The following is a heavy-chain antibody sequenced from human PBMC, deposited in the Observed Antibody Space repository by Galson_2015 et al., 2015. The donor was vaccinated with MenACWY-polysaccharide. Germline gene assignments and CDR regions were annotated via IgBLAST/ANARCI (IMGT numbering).Heavy chain of an antibody. D-gene: IGHD6-6*01. CDR1: GVTFGSYA. Sequence: SLRLSGAASGVTFGSYAMTWVRPAPGKGLEWVSADRGGGASTYYTDSVKGRFTISRDNSKNTLFLQMNSLRAEDTAVYYCAINGLAYGSSSYYHYAMDGWGQGTTVTVSS. CDR2: DRGGGAST. CDR3: AINGLAYGSSSYYHYAMDG. J-gene: IGHJ6*02. V-gene: IGHV3-23*01.